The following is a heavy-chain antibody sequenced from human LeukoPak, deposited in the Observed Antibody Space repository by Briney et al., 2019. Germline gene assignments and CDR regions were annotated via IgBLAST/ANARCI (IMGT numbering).Heavy chain of an antibody. J-gene: IGHJ4*02. V-gene: IGHV1-18*01. D-gene: IGHD2-15*01. CDR2: FNPENGNT. CDR3: ARVPYLELLSFDY. CDR1: GYSFVGYG. Sequence: GASVKVSCQASGYSFVGYGITWVRQAPGQGLEWMGWFNPENGNTNYAQKVQGRVTMTADTSTSTSYMELRSLRSDDTAVYYCARVPYLELLSFDYWGQGTLVTVSS.